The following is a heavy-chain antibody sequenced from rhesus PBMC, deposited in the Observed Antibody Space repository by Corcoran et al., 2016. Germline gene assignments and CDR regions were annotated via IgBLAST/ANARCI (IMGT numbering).Heavy chain of an antibody. D-gene: IGHD2-27*01. CDR2: ISGRGGST. CDR3: ARCGEYCSGIYCYEYHAFDF. CDR1: CGSISSNY. J-gene: IGHJ3*01. Sequence: QLPLHESGPGLVKPSETLSLTCAVSCGSISSNYWRWIRQPPWKGLDWIGRISGRGGSTGNNHSLKSRGTISTDTAKNQFSLKLSTVSAADTDGYYCARCGEYCSGIYCYEYHAFDFWGQGLRVTVSS. V-gene: IGHV4-173*01.